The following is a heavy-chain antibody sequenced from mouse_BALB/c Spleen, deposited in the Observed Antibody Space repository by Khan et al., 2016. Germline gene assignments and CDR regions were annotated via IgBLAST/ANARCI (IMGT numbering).Heavy chain of an antibody. CDR1: GYSITSGYY. CDR2: ISYDGSN. Sequence: EVQLQESGPGLVKPSQSLSLTCSVTGYSITSGYYWNWIRQFPGNKLEWMGYISYDGSNNYNPSLKNRISITRDTSKNQFFLKLNSVTTEDTDTYYCAITTVVADYWGPGTTLTVSS. D-gene: IGHD1-1*01. J-gene: IGHJ2*01. V-gene: IGHV3-6*02. CDR3: AITTVVADY.